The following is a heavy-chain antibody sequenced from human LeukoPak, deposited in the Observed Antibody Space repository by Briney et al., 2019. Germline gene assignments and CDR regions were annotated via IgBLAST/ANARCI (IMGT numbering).Heavy chain of an antibody. D-gene: IGHD3-3*01. CDR2: INPNSGGT. Sequence: GASVKVSCKASGYTFTGYYMHWVRLAPGQGLEWMGWINPNSGGTNYAQKFQGRVTMTRDTSISTAYMELSSLRSDDTAVYYCSTAFGVVDFDYWGQGTLVIVSS. V-gene: IGHV1-2*02. J-gene: IGHJ4*02. CDR3: STAFGVVDFDY. CDR1: GYTFTGYY.